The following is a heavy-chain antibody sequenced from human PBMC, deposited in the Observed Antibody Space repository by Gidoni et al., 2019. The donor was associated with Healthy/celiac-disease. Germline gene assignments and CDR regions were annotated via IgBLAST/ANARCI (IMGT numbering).Heavy chain of an antibody. D-gene: IGHD5-18*01. CDR3: ARGGSERGYSYGPTDY. V-gene: IGHV1-18*01. J-gene: IGHJ4*02. Sequence: VQLVQSVSEVHQPGSSVQVSCKASACDLPSYGISWVRQAPGQGLEWMGWISAYNGNTNYAQQLQGRVTMITDTSTRTAYREMRSTRSDATVDYYCARGGSERGYSYGPTDYWGQGTLVTVSS. CDR1: ACDLPSYG. CDR2: ISAYNGNT.